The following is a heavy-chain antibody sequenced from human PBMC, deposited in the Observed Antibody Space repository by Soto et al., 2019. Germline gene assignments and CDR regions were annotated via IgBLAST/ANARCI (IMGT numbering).Heavy chain of an antibody. V-gene: IGHV5-51*01. CDR1: GYSFTSYW. CDR3: ARQASTIFGVVKDYYYYYGMDV. D-gene: IGHD3-3*01. J-gene: IGHJ6*02. Sequence: GSLKISCKGSGYSFTSYWIAWVRQMPGKGLEWMGIIYRGDSDIRYSPSFQGQVTISTDKSISTAYLQWSSLKASDTAMYYCARQASTIFGVVKDYYYYYGMDVWGQGTTVTVSS. CDR2: IYRGDSDI.